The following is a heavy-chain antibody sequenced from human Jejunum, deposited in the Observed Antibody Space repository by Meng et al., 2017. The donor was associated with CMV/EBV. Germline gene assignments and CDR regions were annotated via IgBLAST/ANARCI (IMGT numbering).Heavy chain of an antibody. D-gene: IGHD5-18*01. Sequence: QVQLVQSGSELKKPGASVKVSCKASGYTFTDYSISWVRQAPGQGLEWMGWINTNSGTPTYAQGFTGRFVFSLDTSVTTAYMEITSLKAEDTAVYYCARRRYVGYGYYFDSWGQGTLVTVSS. V-gene: IGHV7-4-1*02. CDR1: GYTFTDYS. J-gene: IGHJ4*02. CDR2: INTNSGTP. CDR3: ARRRYVGYGYYFDS.